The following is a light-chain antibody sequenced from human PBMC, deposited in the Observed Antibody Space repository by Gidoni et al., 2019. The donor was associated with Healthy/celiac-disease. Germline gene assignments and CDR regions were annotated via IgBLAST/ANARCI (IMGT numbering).Light chain of an antibody. Sequence: LTQPASVSGSPGQSITISCTGTSSDVGGYNYVSWYQQHPGKAPKLMIYEVSNRPSGVSNRFSGSKSGNTASLTISGLQAEDEADYYCSSYTSSSTLFGGGTKLTVL. CDR2: EVS. V-gene: IGLV2-14*01. J-gene: IGLJ2*01. CDR3: SSYTSSSTL. CDR1: SSDVGGYNY.